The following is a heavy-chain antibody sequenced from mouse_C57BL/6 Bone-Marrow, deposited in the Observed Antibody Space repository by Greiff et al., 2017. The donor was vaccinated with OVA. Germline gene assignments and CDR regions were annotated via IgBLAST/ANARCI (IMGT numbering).Heavy chain of an antibody. D-gene: IGHD4-1*01. V-gene: IGHV1-81*01. CDR2: INPRSGNT. CDR3: ARGWDVAY. Sequence: VQLQQSGAELARPGASVKLSCKASGYTFTSYGISWVKQRTGQGLEWIGEINPRSGNTYYNEKFKGKATLTADKSSSTAYMELRSLTSEDSAVYFCARGWDVAYWGQGTLVTVSA. CDR1: GYTFTSYG. J-gene: IGHJ3*01.